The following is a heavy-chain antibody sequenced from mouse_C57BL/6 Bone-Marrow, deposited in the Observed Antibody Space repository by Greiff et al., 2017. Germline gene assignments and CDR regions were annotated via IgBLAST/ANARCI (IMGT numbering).Heavy chain of an antibody. J-gene: IGHJ1*03. D-gene: IGHD2-4*01. CDR3: ARRADDYDWYFDV. CDR2: IHPNSGST. CDR1: GYTFTSYW. Sequence: QVQLQQPGAELVKPGASVKLSCKASGYTFTSYWMHWVKQRPGQGLEWIGMIHPNSGSTNYNEKFKSKAPLTVDKSSSTAYMQLSSLTSEDSAVYYCARRADDYDWYFDVWGTGTTVTVSS. V-gene: IGHV1-64*01.